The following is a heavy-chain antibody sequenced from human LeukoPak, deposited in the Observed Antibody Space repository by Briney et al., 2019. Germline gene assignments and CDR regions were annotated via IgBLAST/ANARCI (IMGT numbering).Heavy chain of an antibody. D-gene: IGHD6-6*01. Sequence: GASVKVSCKASGGTFSSYAISWVRQAPGQGLEWMGRIIPILGIANYAQKFQGRVTLTADKTTSTAYMELSSLRSGDTAVYYCARPPVSSSPPIFDYWGQGTLVTVSS. CDR3: ARPPVSSSPPIFDY. J-gene: IGHJ4*02. CDR2: IIPILGIA. CDR1: GGTFSSYA. V-gene: IGHV1-69*04.